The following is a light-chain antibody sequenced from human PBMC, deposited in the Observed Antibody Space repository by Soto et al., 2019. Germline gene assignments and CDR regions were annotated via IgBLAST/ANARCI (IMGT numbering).Light chain of an antibody. J-gene: IGKJ5*01. V-gene: IGKV3-20*01. CDR2: GAS. Sequence: LTQSPGGLSLKPRDRATLSCRASQSVGGNVAWYQQIPGQPPKLLIFGASSRATGIADKFSGSGSGTDFTLTISRLEPEDFALYYCQHYGAAPNPFAQGGLPAIK. CDR1: QSVGGN. CDR3: QHYGAAPNP.